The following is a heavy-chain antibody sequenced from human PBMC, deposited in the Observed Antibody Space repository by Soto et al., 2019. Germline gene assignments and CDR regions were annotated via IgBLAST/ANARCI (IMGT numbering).Heavy chain of an antibody. V-gene: IGHV3-7*01. J-gene: IGHJ4*02. D-gene: IGHD3-16*01. CDR2: INQDGSER. Sequence: EVQLVESGGGLVQPGGSLRLSCAASEFTFSKYWMTWVRQSPGKGLEWVANINQDGSERYYVDSVSGRFTISRHNAKNSLYLQMNSLRAEDTAVYYCVCGGNYFVYWGQGTLVTVSP. CDR3: VCGGNYFVY. CDR1: EFTFSKYW.